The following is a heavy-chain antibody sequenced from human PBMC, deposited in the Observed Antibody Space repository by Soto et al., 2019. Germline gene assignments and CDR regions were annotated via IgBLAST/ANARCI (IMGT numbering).Heavy chain of an antibody. D-gene: IGHD3-10*01. CDR2: IKSKTDGGTT. CDR1: GFTFSNAW. J-gene: IGHJ5*02. CDR3: TTILYGSGSYYNSWRFDP. V-gene: IGHV3-15*01. Sequence: GGSLRLSCAASGFTFSNAWMSWVRQAPGKGLEWVGRIKSKTDGGTTDYAAPVKGRFTISRDDSKNTLYLQMNSLKTEDTAVYYCTTILYGSGSYYNSWRFDPWGQGTLVTVSS.